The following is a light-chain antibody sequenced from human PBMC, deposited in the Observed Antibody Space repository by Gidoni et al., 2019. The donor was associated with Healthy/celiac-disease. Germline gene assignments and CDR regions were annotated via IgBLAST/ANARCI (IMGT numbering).Light chain of an antibody. Sequence: EIVMTHSPATLSVSPGERATLSCRASQSVSSNLACYQQKPGQAPRLLVYGASPRATGIPARFNGSGSGTEFTLTISSLQSEDCAVYYCQQYNNWHPYTFGQGTKLEIK. V-gene: IGKV3-15*01. CDR3: QQYNNWHPYT. J-gene: IGKJ2*01. CDR1: QSVSSN. CDR2: GAS.